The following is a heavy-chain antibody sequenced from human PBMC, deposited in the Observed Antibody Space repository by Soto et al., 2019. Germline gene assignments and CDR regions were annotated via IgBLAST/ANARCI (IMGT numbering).Heavy chain of an antibody. J-gene: IGHJ4*02. CDR1: GFTFTSSA. V-gene: IGHV1-58*01. Sequence: ASVKVSCKASGFTFTSSAVQWVRQARGQRLEWIGWIVVGSGNTNYAQKFQERVTITRDMSTSTAYMELSSLRPEDTAVYYCAKALHDFWAPGFDYWGQGTLVTVSS. CDR2: IVVGSGNT. CDR3: AKALHDFWAPGFDY. D-gene: IGHD3-3*01.